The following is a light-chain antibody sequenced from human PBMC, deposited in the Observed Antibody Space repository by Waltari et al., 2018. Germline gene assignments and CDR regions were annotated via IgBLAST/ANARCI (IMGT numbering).Light chain of an antibody. CDR1: SNDVGGYIS. V-gene: IGLV2-14*01. CDR3: SSQSSNDVVL. J-gene: IGLJ2*01. Sequence: QSALTQPASVSGSPGQSVPIFCAGTSNDVGGYISLSWYQEHPGQAPRVIIYDVSDRPSGVSDRFSGSKSGNTASLTISGLQAEDEADYYSSSQSSNDVVLFGGGTKLTVL. CDR2: DVS.